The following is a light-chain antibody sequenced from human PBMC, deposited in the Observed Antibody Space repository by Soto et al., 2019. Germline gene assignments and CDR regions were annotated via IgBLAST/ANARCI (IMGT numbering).Light chain of an antibody. CDR1: TSNIGSHS. CDR3: ATWDDSLKGV. CDR2: TNN. V-gene: IGLV1-44*01. J-gene: IGLJ1*01. Sequence: QPVLTQPPSASGTPGQRVTISCSGSTSNIGSHSVNWFQHLPGTAPKLLIITNNQRPSGVPDRFSGYKSGTSASLVISGLQSEDEAYYYCATWDDSLKGVFGTGTKLTVL.